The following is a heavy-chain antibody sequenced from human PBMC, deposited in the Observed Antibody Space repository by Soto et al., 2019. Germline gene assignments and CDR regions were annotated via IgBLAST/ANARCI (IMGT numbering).Heavy chain of an antibody. J-gene: IGHJ6*02. V-gene: IGHV1-69*01. D-gene: IGHD6-6*01. CDR3: ARDRYAARPVILSYYYGMDV. CDR1: GGTFSSYA. CDR2: IIPIFGTA. Sequence: QVQLVQSGAEVKKPGSSVKVSCKASGGTFSSYAISWVRQAPGQGLEWMGGIIPIFGTANYAQKFQGRVTITADESTSTAYMELSSLRSEDTAVYYCARDRYAARPVILSYYYGMDVWGQGTTVTVSS.